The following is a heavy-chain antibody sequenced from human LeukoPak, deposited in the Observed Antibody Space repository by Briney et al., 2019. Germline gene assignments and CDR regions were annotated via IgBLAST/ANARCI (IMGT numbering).Heavy chain of an antibody. CDR3: AKDQVLVVTAILDY. V-gene: IGHV3-30*18. CDR1: GFTFSSYG. Sequence: GGSLRLSCAASGFTFSSYGMHWVRQAPGKGLEWVAVISYDGSNKYYADSVKGRFTISRDNSKNTLYLQMNSLRAEDTAVYYCAKDQVLVVTAILDYWGQGTLVTVSS. CDR2: ISYDGSNK. D-gene: IGHD2-21*02. J-gene: IGHJ4*02.